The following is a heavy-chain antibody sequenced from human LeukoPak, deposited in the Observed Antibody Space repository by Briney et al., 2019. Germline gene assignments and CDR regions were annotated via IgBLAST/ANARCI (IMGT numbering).Heavy chain of an antibody. CDR2: IKPDGSER. J-gene: IGHJ5*02. D-gene: IGHD1-26*01. CDR3: VAGRGDL. Sequence: GGSLRLSCAVSGFILDNYWMNWVRQTPGKGLEWVATIKPDGSERFYVDSVKGRFIISRDNVKNSLCLELSSVRAEDTGVYFCVAGRGDLWGQGTLVTVSS. CDR1: GFILDNYW. V-gene: IGHV3-7*01.